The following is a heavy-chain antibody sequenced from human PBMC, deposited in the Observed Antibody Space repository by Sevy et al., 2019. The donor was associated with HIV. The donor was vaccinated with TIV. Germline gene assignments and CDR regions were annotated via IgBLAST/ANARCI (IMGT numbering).Heavy chain of an antibody. Sequence: GGSLRLSCVVSGFTFSSYALSWVRQAPGKGLELVSVISGSGDTTYYEDSVKGRFTISTDNSKKTVYLQINSLRAEDTAVYYCAKDRRYGDIGLFDYWAQGTLVTVSS. V-gene: IGHV3-23*01. J-gene: IGHJ4*02. CDR2: ISGSGDTT. CDR3: AKDRRYGDIGLFDY. CDR1: GFTFSSYA. D-gene: IGHD4-17*01.